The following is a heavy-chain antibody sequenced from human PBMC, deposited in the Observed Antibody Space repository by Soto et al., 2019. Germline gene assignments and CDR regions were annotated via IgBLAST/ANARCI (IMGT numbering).Heavy chain of an antibody. Sequence: EVHLVESGGDVARPGGSLRLSWVGSGFMFDYYGMYWVRQVAGKGPEWVAGVSWDGDVTAYMDSVKGRFAISRENATNSLFRKMNGLRVEDTALYYCVSGRLGSHITVTSEFVNWGKGTLVTVSS. CDR2: VSWDGDVT. CDR1: GFMFDYYG. J-gene: IGHJ4*02. V-gene: IGHV3-20*04. D-gene: IGHD4-4*01. CDR3: VSGRLGSHITVTSEFVN.